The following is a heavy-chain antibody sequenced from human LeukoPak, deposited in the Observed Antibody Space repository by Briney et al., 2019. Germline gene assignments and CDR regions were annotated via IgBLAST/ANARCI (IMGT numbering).Heavy chain of an antibody. Sequence: PSETLSLTCTVSGGSISSYYWSWIRQPPGKGLEWIGYIYYSGSTNYNPSLKSRVTISVDTSKNQFSLKLSSVTAADTAVYYCAREFTGRSFDPWGQGTLVTVSS. CDR3: AREFTGRSFDP. J-gene: IGHJ5*02. CDR1: GGSISSYY. D-gene: IGHD3-16*01. CDR2: IYYSGST. V-gene: IGHV4-59*01.